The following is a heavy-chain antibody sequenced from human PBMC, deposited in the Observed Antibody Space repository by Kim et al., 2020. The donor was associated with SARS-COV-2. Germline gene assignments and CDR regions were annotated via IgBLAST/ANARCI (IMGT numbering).Heavy chain of an antibody. V-gene: IGHV4-31*03. Sequence: SETLSLTCTVSGGSISSGGYYWSWIRQHPGKGLEWIGYIYYSGSTYYNPSLKSRVTISVDTSKNQFSLKLSSVTAADTAVYYCARETVWHYETYGNWFDPWGQGTLVTVSS. CDR3: ARETVWHYETYGNWFDP. CDR1: GGSISSGGYY. D-gene: IGHD1-7*01. CDR2: IYYSGST. J-gene: IGHJ5*02.